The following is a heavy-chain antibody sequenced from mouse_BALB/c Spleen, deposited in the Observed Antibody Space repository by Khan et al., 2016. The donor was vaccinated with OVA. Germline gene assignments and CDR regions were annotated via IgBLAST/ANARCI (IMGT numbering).Heavy chain of an antibody. V-gene: IGHV1-4*01. CDR3: ARKSTRASY. D-gene: IGHD3-1*01. J-gene: IGHJ2*01. CDR2: INPSSGYT. CDR1: GYTFTSYT. Sequence: QIQLVQSGAELVKPGASVKISCKASGYTFTSYTMHWVKQRPGQGLEWIGYINPSSGYTKYNQKFKDKATLTADKSSSTAYMQLSSLTSEDSAVYYCARKSTRASYWGQGTTLTVSS.